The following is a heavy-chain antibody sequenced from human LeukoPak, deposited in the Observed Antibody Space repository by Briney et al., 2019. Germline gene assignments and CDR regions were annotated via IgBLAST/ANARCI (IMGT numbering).Heavy chain of an antibody. Sequence: GGSLRLSCADSGFTFSRYWMHWVRQTPGKGLVWVSCISADGSITRYADSVKGRFTISRDNTKSTLYLQMHSLRAEDTAVYYCATAGGDGSRMGFDPWGQGTLVTVSS. D-gene: IGHD2-15*01. CDR2: ISADGSIT. J-gene: IGHJ5*02. V-gene: IGHV3-74*01. CDR1: GFTFSRYW. CDR3: ATAGGDGSRMGFDP.